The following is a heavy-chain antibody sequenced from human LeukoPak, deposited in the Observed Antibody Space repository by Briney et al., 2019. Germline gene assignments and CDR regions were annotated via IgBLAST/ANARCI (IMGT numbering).Heavy chain of an antibody. Sequence: PGGSLRLSCAGSGFSFSRHAMTWVRQAPGKGLEWVSYISTTGSTVYYADSVEGRFTISRDNAKNLLYLQMNSLRAEDAAVYYCAKDFPHYYESSHGMDAWGQGTTVTVSS. V-gene: IGHV3-48*03. CDR1: GFSFSRHA. CDR2: ISTTGSTV. D-gene: IGHD3-22*01. J-gene: IGHJ6*02. CDR3: AKDFPHYYESSHGMDA.